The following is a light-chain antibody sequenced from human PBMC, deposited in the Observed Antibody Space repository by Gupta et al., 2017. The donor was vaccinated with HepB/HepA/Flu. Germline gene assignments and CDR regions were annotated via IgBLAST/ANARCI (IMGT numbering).Light chain of an antibody. CDR3: QAWDSNTAWV. V-gene: IGLV3-1*01. Sequence: SYELTQPPSVPVSPGQTASITCSGDKLGDKYACWYQQKPGQSPVLVIYQDNKRPSGIPERFSGSNSGNTATLTISGTQAVDEADYYCQAWDSNTAWVFGGGTKLTVL. J-gene: IGLJ3*02. CDR1: KLGDKY. CDR2: QDN.